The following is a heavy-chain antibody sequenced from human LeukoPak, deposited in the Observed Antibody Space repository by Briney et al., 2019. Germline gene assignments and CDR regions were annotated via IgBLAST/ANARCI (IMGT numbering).Heavy chain of an antibody. CDR1: GDSITNTYF. CDR3: ARDSIAAAGNNY. Sequence: SETLSLTCTVSGDSITNTYFWGWVRQPPGEELEWVGSISYSGGTYYNPSLKSRVTISVDRSKNQFSLKLSSVTAADTAVYYCARDSIAAAGNNYWGQGTLVTVSS. V-gene: IGHV4-39*07. J-gene: IGHJ4*02. CDR2: ISYSGGT. D-gene: IGHD6-13*01.